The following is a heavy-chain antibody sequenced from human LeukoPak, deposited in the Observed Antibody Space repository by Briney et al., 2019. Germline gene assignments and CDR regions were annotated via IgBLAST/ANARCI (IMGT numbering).Heavy chain of an antibody. D-gene: IGHD2-15*01. CDR1: GGSISSYY. V-gene: IGHV4-4*07. J-gene: IGHJ4*02. Sequence: SETLSLTCTVSGGSISSYYWSWIRQPAGKGLEWIGRIYTSGSTNYNPSLKSRVTMSVDTSKNQFSLKLSSVTAADTAVYYCAREYCSGGSCGYFDYWGQGTLVTVSS. CDR2: IYTSGST. CDR3: AREYCSGGSCGYFDY.